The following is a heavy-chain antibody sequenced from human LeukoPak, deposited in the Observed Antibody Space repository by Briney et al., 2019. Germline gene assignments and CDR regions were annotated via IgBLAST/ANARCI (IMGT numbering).Heavy chain of an antibody. CDR1: GGSFSGYY. J-gene: IGHJ4*02. D-gene: IGHD6-19*01. Sequence: PSETLSLTCAVYGGSFSGYYWSWIRQPPGKGLEWIGEINHSGSTNYNPSLKSRVTISVDTSKNQFSLKLSSVTAADTAVYYCARPNAFIAVVDWGQGTLVTVSS. CDR2: INHSGST. CDR3: ARPNAFIAVVD. V-gene: IGHV4-34*01.